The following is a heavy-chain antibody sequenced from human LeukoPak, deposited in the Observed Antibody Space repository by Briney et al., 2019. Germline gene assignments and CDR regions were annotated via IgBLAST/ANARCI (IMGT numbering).Heavy chain of an antibody. Sequence: PGRSLRLSCAASGFSFSSYGMHWVRQAPGKGLEWVALTSYDGSNKYYGDSVKGRFTISRDNSKNTLYLQMNSLRAQDTAVYYCARELGRDGYNYGDAFDIWGQGTMVTVSS. CDR2: TSYDGSNK. CDR3: ARELGRDGYNYGDAFDI. J-gene: IGHJ3*02. CDR1: GFSFSSYG. D-gene: IGHD5-24*01. V-gene: IGHV3-30*03.